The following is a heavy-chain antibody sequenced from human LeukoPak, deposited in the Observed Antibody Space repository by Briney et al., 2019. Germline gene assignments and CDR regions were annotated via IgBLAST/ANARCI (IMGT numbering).Heavy chain of an antibody. CDR2: TYYRSKWYN. Sequence: SQTLSLTCAISGDSVSSNSAAWNWIRQSPSRGLEWLGRTYYRSKWYNDYAVSVKSRITINPDTSKNQFSLQLNSVTPEDTAVYYCARGIAAAGTEEDYGMDVWGQGTTVTVSS. V-gene: IGHV6-1*01. CDR3: ARGIAAAGTEEDYGMDV. CDR1: GDSVSSNSAA. J-gene: IGHJ6*02. D-gene: IGHD6-13*01.